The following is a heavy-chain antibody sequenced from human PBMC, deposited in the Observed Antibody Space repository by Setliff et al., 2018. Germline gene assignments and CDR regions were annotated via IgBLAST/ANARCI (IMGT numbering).Heavy chain of an antibody. V-gene: IGHV3-66*02. J-gene: IGHJ4*02. Sequence: PGGSLRLSCAASGFTVSSNYMSWVRQPPGKGLEWVSVIYSGGNTYYADSVKGRFTISRDNSKNTLDLQMNSLRVEGTAVYYCARTLDYDSSGYYPLDYWGQGTLVTVSS. CDR3: ARTLDYDSSGYYPLDY. CDR2: IYSGGNT. CDR1: GFTVSSNY. D-gene: IGHD3-22*01.